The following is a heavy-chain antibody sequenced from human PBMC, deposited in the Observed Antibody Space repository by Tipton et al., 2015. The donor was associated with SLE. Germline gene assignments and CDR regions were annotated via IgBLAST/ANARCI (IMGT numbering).Heavy chain of an antibody. CDR2: INGGGSST. Sequence: SLRLSCTASGFPFTTYWMHWVRQASGKGLLWVSRINGGGSSTDYADSVKGRFTISRDNAKNALYLQMNYLRAEDTAVYFCARGGYGSGNNWFDPWGQGTLVTVSS. V-gene: IGHV3-74*01. CDR1: GFPFTTYW. D-gene: IGHD3-10*01. CDR3: ARGGYGSGNNWFDP. J-gene: IGHJ5*02.